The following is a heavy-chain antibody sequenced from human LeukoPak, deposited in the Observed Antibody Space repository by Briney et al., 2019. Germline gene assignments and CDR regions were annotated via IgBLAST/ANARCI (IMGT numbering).Heavy chain of an antibody. CDR1: GFTFSSYG. Sequence: LAGGSLRLSCAASGFTFSSYGMHWVRQAPGKGLEWVAFIRYDGSNKYYADSVKGRFTTSRDNSKNTLYLQMNSLRAEDTAVYYCAKDLVGATGGYYFDYWGQGTLVTVSS. D-gene: IGHD1-26*01. CDR2: IRYDGSNK. V-gene: IGHV3-30*02. J-gene: IGHJ4*02. CDR3: AKDLVGATGGYYFDY.